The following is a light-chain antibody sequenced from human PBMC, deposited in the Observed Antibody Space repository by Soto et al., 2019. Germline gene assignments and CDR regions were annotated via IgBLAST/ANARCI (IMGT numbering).Light chain of an antibody. CDR1: SSNIGAGYN. V-gene: IGLV1-40*01. CDR3: QSYDSSLSGWV. J-gene: IGLJ3*02. Sequence: QSVLTQSPSVSGAPGQRVTISCTGSSSNIGAGYNVHWYQQHPGTAPKLLIYGNNNRPSGVPDRFSGSKSGTSGSLAITGLQAEDEADYYCQSYDSSLSGWVFGGGTKL. CDR2: GNN.